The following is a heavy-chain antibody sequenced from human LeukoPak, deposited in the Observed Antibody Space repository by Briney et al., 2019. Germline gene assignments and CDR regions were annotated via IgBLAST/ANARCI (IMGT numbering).Heavy chain of an antibody. CDR3: AREVGEITMVRGDTLFDY. J-gene: IGHJ4*02. CDR2: IYTSGST. D-gene: IGHD3-10*01. CDR1: GGSISSGSYY. V-gene: IGHV4-61*02. Sequence: PSETLSLTCTVSGGSISSGSYYWSWIRQPAGKGLEWIGRIYTSGSTNYNPSLKSRVTISVDTSKNQFSLKLSSVTAADTAVYYCAREVGEITMVRGDTLFDYWGQGTLVTVSS.